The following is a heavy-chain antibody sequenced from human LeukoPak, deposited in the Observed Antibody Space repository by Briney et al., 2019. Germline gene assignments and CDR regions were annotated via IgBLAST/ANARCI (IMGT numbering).Heavy chain of an antibody. CDR3: EREIPVCCSGGSCYL. D-gene: IGHD2-15*01. V-gene: IGHV1-2*02. CDR1: ASTFTCNN. Sequence: ASVTVTLTGSASTFTCNNIHLVCHPPGQGHEWMGWINPNSGGTNNSHKFPGRVTITMATYISTAYMELSRLRSGATAVYYYEREIPVCCSGGSCYLWGQGTLVTVSS. CDR2: INPNSGGT. J-gene: IGHJ4*02.